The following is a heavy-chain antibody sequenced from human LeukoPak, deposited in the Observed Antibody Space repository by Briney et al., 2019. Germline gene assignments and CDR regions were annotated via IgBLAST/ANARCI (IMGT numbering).Heavy chain of an antibody. Sequence: SETLSLTCSVSGGSTNSYYWCWIRQSGAKGMEWMGRIYSSGSTVYNSSLTSRLTKSIDTSNNQSSLTLKSVTATDTVVYYCARVKASSTSWTFDQWGQGALVTVSS. CDR2: IYSSGST. J-gene: IGHJ4*02. CDR1: GGSTNSYY. V-gene: IGHV4-4*07. D-gene: IGHD2-2*01. CDR3: ARVKASSTSWTFDQ.